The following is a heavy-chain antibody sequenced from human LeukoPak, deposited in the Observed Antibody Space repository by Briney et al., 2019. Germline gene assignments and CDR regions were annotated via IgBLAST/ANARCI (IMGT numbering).Heavy chain of an antibody. Sequence: PGGSQRLSCAASGFTFSSYEMNWVRQAPGKGLEWVSYISSSGSTIYYADSVKGRFTISRDNAKNSLYLQMNSLRAEDTAVYYCARDPAYDRKGDAFDIWGQGTMVTVSS. D-gene: IGHD3-22*01. CDR3: ARDPAYDRKGDAFDI. CDR1: GFTFSSYE. J-gene: IGHJ3*02. V-gene: IGHV3-48*03. CDR2: ISSSGSTI.